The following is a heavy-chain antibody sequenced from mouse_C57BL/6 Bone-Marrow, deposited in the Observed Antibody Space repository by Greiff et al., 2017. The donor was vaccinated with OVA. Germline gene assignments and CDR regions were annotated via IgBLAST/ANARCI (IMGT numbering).Heavy chain of an antibody. V-gene: IGHV1-55*01. CDR3: ARSDLISYYYGSRGGYWYFDV. J-gene: IGHJ1*03. Sequence: VQLQQPGAELVKPGASVKMSCKASGYTFTSYWITWVKQRPGQGLEWIGDIYPGSGSTNYNEKFKSKATLTVDTSSSTAYMQLSSLTSEDSAVYYCARSDLISYYYGSRGGYWYFDVWGTGTTVTVSS. CDR1: GYTFTSYW. CDR2: IYPGSGST. D-gene: IGHD1-1*01.